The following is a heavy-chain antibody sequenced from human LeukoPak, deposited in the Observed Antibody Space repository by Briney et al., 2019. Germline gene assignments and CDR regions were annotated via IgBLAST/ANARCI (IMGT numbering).Heavy chain of an antibody. Sequence: ASVKVSCKASGGTFSSYAISWVRQAPGQGLEWMGRIIPILGIANYAQKFRGRVTITADKSTSTAYMELSSLRSEDTAVYYCARSPGDCSSTSCYMWLFDYWGQGTLVTVSS. CDR3: ARSPGDCSSTSCYMWLFDY. V-gene: IGHV1-69*04. CDR1: GGTFSSYA. J-gene: IGHJ4*02. D-gene: IGHD2-2*02. CDR2: IIPILGIA.